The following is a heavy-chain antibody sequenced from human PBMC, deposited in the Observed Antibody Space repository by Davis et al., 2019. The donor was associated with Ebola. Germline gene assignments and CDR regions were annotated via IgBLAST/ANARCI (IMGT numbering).Heavy chain of an antibody. D-gene: IGHD4/OR15-4a*01. CDR2: IRDSGTRT. J-gene: IGHJ4*02. Sequence: PGGSLRLSCAASGFTFSSYAMSWVRQAPGKGLEWVSAIRDSGTRTYYADSAKGRFTISRDNSKNTLFLQMNRLRAEDTAVYYCAKHDDGTFDDWGQGTLVTVSS. V-gene: IGHV3-23*01. CDR3: AKHDDGTFDD. CDR1: GFTFSSYA.